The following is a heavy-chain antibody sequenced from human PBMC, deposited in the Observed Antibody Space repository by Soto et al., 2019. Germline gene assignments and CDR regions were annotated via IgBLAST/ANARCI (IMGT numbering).Heavy chain of an antibody. J-gene: IGHJ4*02. CDR1: GFTFSSYA. CDR3: ARDGQYSYGTFDY. V-gene: IGHV3-30-3*01. D-gene: IGHD5-18*01. Sequence: QMQLVESGGGVVQPGRSLRLSCAASGFTFSSYAMHWVRQAPGKGLEWVAVISYDGSNKYYADSVKGRFTISRDNSKNTLYLQMNSLRAEDTAVYYCARDGQYSYGTFDYWGQGTLVTVSS. CDR2: ISYDGSNK.